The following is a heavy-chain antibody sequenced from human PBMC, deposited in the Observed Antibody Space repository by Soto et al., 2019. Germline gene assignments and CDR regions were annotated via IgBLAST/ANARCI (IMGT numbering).Heavy chain of an antibody. Sequence: EVQLLESGGGLVQPGGSLRLSCAASGFTFSSYAMSWVRQAPGKGLEWVSGISSSGGSTYYADSVKGRFTISRDNSKNTLSVQMNSLRAEDTAVYYCAKGGYFDCFGGYDIWGQGTMVTVSS. CDR3: AKGGYFDCFGGYDI. J-gene: IGHJ3*02. V-gene: IGHV3-23*01. CDR2: ISSSGGST. D-gene: IGHD3-9*01. CDR1: GFTFSSYA.